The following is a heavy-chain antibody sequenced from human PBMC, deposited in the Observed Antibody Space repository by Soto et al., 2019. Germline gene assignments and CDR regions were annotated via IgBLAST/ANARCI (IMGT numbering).Heavy chain of an antibody. J-gene: IGHJ5*02. V-gene: IGHV4-39*01. D-gene: IGHD1-26*01. Sequence: ASETLSLTCTVSGGSISSGSYYWAWIRQPPGKGLEWIGTIYYSGSTYYNPSLKSRVTISVDTSKNQFSLKLSSVTTADTAVYYCASYSGSYNWFDPWGQGTLVTVSS. CDR2: IYYSGST. CDR1: GGSISSGSYY. CDR3: ASYSGSYNWFDP.